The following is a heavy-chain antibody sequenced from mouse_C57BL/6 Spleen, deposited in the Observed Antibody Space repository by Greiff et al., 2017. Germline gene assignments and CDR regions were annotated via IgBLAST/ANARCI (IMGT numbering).Heavy chain of an antibody. V-gene: IGHV3-6*01. Sequence: DVKLLESGPGLVKPSQSLSLTCSVTGYSITSGYYWNWIRQFPGNKLEWMGYISYDGSNNYNPSLKNRISITRDTSKNQFFLKLNSVTTEDTATYYCARDPYYYGSSYYFDYWGQGTTLTVSS. J-gene: IGHJ2*01. CDR1: GYSITSGYY. CDR2: ISYDGSN. CDR3: ARDPYYYGSSYYFDY. D-gene: IGHD1-1*01.